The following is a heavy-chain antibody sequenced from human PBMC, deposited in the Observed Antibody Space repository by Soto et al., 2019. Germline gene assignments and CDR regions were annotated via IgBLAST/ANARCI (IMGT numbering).Heavy chain of an antibody. J-gene: IGHJ4*02. CDR2: IYYSGST. CDR3: ARHQKTTVTPFDY. D-gene: IGHD4-17*01. CDR1: GGSISSSSYY. Sequence: QLQLQESGPGLVKPSETLSLNCTVSGGSISSSSYYWGWIRQPPGKGLEWIGSIYYSGSTYYNPSLKSRVTISVDTSKNQFSLKLSAVTAADTAVYYCARHQKTTVTPFDYWGQGTLVTVSS. V-gene: IGHV4-39*01.